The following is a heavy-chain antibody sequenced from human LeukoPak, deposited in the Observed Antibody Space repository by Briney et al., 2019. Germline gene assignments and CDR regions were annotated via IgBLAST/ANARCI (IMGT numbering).Heavy chain of an antibody. V-gene: IGHV4-39*01. Sequence: SETLSLTCTVSGGSISSSSYYWGWIRQPPGKGLEWIGGIYYSGSTYYNPSLKSRVTISVDTSKNQFSLKLSSVTAADTAVYYCARRAVADDYWGQGTLVTVSS. CDR3: ARRAVADDY. D-gene: IGHD6-19*01. CDR1: GGSISSSSYY. J-gene: IGHJ4*02. CDR2: IYYSGST.